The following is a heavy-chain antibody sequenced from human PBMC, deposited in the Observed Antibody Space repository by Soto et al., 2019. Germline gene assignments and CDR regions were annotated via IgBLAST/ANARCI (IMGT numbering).Heavy chain of an antibody. J-gene: IGHJ6*02. CDR3: ASSSYGTYSDYYYGMDV. CDR2: ISAYNGNT. Sequence: GSVKVSCKASGYTFTSYGISWVRQAPGQGLEWMGWISAYNGNTNYAQKLQGRVTMTTDTSTSTAYMELRSLRSDDTAVYYCASSSYGTYSDYYYGMDVWGQGTTVTVSS. CDR1: GYTFTSYG. D-gene: IGHD5-18*01. V-gene: IGHV1-18*01.